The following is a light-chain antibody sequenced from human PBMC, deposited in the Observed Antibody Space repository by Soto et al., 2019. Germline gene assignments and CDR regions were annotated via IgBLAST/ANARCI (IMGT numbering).Light chain of an antibody. CDR2: DVS. CDR3: CSPVGSYTSV. CDR1: SSDVGGYNY. Sequence: QSVLTQPRSVSGSPGQSVTISCTGTSSDVGGYNYVSWYQQHPGKAPKLMIYDVSKRPSGVPDRFSGSKSGNTASLTISGLQAEDEADYYCCSPVGSYTSVFGGGTKLTVL. J-gene: IGLJ3*02. V-gene: IGLV2-11*01.